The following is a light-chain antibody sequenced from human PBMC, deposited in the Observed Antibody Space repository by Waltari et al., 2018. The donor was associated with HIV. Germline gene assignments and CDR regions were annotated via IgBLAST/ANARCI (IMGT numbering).Light chain of an antibody. J-gene: IGKJ4*01. Sequence: EIVLTQSPVTLSLSPGERATLSCRASQYISSHLAWYQQKPGQGPRLLVSGASNRAAGIPARFSGSGSGTDFTLTITSLEPEDLAVYYCHQRRDWPPSVSFGGGTKVEIK. V-gene: IGKV3-11*01. CDR3: HQRRDWPPSVS. CDR1: QYISSH. CDR2: GAS.